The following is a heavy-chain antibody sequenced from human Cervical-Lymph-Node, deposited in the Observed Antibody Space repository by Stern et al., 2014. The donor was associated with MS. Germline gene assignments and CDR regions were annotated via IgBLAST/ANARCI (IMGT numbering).Heavy chain of an antibody. J-gene: IGHJ4*02. Sequence: QVQLVESGPGLVKPSETLSLTCTVSGGSISSYYWSWIRQSPGKGLEWIGNIYFSGSTNYNPSLKSPVTISIDPPGMHFPRGLSSVTAADTAVYYCARCTTDLWSGYNHFDYWGRGTLVSVSS. V-gene: IGHV4-4*09. CDR3: ARCTTDLWSGYNHFDY. D-gene: IGHD3-3*01. CDR1: GGSISSYY. CDR2: IYFSGST.